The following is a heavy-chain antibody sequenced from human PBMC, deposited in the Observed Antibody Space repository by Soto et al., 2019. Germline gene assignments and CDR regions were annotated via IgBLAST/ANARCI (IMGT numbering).Heavy chain of an antibody. J-gene: IGHJ6*02. CDR2: ITGSGGVT. Sequence: EVQLLESGGGLVQPGGSQRLSCAASGFTFSSYAMNWVRQAPGKGLEWVSDITGSGGVTYYADSVKGRFTISRDNSKNTLYLQMNSLRAEDTAVYYWAKDGWKSYYDSSGYRYGMDFWGQGTTVTVSS. D-gene: IGHD3-22*01. CDR1: GFTFSSYA. CDR3: AKDGWKSYYDSSGYRYGMDF. V-gene: IGHV3-23*01.